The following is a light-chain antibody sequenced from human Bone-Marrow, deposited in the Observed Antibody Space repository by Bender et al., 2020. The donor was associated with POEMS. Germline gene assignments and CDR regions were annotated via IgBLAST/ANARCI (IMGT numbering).Light chain of an antibody. J-gene: IGLJ1*01. CDR3: QSVDISGSYV. CDR1: VLPLQY. Sequence: SYDLTQPPSVSVSPGQTARITCSGDVLPLQYTFWYKQKPGQAPLLVMFKDTERPSGIPERFSGPISGTTVTLTISGAQAEDEGDYFCQSVDISGSYVFGSGTRVTVL. CDR2: KDT. V-gene: IGLV3-25*03.